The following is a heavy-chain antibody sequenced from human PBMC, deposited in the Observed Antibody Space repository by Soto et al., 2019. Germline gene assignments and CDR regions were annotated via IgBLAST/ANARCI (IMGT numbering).Heavy chain of an antibody. CDR1: GGTFSSDT. V-gene: IGHV1-69*13. D-gene: IGHD3-22*01. CDR3: ARDGTLYDSRAYYYLY. Sequence: SVKVSCKASGGTFSSDTITWVRQAPGQGLEWMGGITPMFGTPNYAQKFRGRVTITADESTSTAYMELSSLRSEDTAMYFCARDGTLYDSRAYYYLYWGQGTLVTVSS. CDR2: ITPMFGTP. J-gene: IGHJ4*02.